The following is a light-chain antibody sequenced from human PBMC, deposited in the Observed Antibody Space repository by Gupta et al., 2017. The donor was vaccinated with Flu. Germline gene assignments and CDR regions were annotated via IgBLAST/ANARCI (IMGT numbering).Light chain of an antibody. Sequence: LVIFDDIDRPSGIPERFSGSNSGNTATLTISDIEAGDEADYYCQGGDTDSDHYVFGPGTKVTVL. CDR2: DDI. CDR3: QGGDTDSDHYV. J-gene: IGLJ1*01. V-gene: IGLV3-21*02.